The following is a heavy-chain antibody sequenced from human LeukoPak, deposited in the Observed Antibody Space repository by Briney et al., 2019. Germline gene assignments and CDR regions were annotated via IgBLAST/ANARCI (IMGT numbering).Heavy chain of an antibody. D-gene: IGHD3-16*01. CDR3: ARDDVSDYKFYYNYYGMDV. V-gene: IGHV3-7*05. CDR1: GFTFNIHW. CDR2: IKQDGSEE. Sequence: GGSLRLSCAASGFTFNIHWMHWVRQAPGKGLEWVANIKQDGSEEYYVDSVKGRFTISRDNAKNSLYLQMNSLRAEDTAVYYCARDDVSDYKFYYNYYGMDVWGQGTTVTVSS. J-gene: IGHJ6*02.